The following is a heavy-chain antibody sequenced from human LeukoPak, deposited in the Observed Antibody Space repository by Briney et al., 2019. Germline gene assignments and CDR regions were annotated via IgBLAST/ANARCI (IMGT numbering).Heavy chain of an antibody. D-gene: IGHD2-15*01. CDR1: GFTFSSYR. Sequence: GGSLRLSCAASGFTFSSYRMNWVRQAPGKGLEWLSYITSSSSTIYYADSVKGRFTISRDNAKNSLYLQMNSLRAEDTAVYYCARDQPSGYCSGGTCYSFDCWGQGTLVTVSS. J-gene: IGHJ4*02. CDR3: ARDQPSGYCSGGTCYSFDC. CDR2: ITSSSSTI. V-gene: IGHV3-48*01.